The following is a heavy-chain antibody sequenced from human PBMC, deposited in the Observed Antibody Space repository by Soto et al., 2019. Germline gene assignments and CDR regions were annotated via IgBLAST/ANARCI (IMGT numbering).Heavy chain of an antibody. Sequence: GSLPLSCEASGCTVRSFTMNWVHQAPGKGLEWVSTISSNSAYIYYTDALRGRFTISRDNAKNSLHLQMNSLRAEDTAVYYCTRDASRDSSARGWFDPWGPGTLVTVSS. V-gene: IGHV3-21*01. CDR3: TRDASRDSSARGWFDP. CDR2: ISSNSAYI. J-gene: IGHJ5*02. CDR1: GCTVRSFT. D-gene: IGHD6-13*01.